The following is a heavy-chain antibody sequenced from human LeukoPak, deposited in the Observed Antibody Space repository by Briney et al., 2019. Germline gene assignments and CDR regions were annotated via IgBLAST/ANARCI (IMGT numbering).Heavy chain of an antibody. V-gene: IGHV3-21*01. Sequence: KPGGSLRLSCAATAFTFNTYTMNWVRQATGKGLEWVASTSTSSSYIYYADSVKGRFTIFRDNARNSLFLQMNSLRAEDTAVYYCARDDGSYSRSPGFDYWGQGTLVTVSS. CDR2: TSTSSSYI. D-gene: IGHD1-26*01. CDR1: AFTFNTYT. J-gene: IGHJ4*02. CDR3: ARDDGSYSRSPGFDY.